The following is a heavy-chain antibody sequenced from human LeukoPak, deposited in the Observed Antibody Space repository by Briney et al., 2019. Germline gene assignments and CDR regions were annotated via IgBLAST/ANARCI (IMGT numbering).Heavy chain of an antibody. J-gene: IGHJ4*02. CDR2: IYTSGNT. CDR3: ARDVVAGRDY. V-gene: IGHV4-4*07. Sequence: PSETLSLTCTVSGGSISGYYWSWIRQPAGEGLVWIGRIYTSGNTNYNPSLKSRVTMSVDTSKNQFSLELSSVTAADTAVYFCARDVVAGRDYWGQGTLVTVSS. D-gene: IGHD6-19*01. CDR1: GGSISGYY.